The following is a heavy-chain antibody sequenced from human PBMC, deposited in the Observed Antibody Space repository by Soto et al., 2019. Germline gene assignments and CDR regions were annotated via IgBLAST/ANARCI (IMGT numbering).Heavy chain of an antibody. CDR1: GFTFSSYG. Sequence: QVQLVESGGGVVQPGRSLRLSCAASGFTFSSYGMHWVRQAPGKGLEWVAVISYDGSKKYYADSVKGRFTISRDNSKNTLYLQMNSLRAEDTAVYYCAKDEMDVLVPAAPASYYYYGMDVWGQGTTVTVSS. CDR3: AKDEMDVLVPAAPASYYYYGMDV. CDR2: ISYDGSKK. J-gene: IGHJ6*02. V-gene: IGHV3-30*18. D-gene: IGHD2-2*01.